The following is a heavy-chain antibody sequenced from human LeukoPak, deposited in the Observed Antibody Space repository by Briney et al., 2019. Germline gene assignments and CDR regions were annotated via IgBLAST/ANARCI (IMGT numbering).Heavy chain of an antibody. Sequence: PSETLSLTCTVSGGSISSSSYYWGWISQPPGKGLEWIGSIYYSGSTYYNPSLKSRVTISVDTSKNQFSLKLSSVTAADTAVYYCARALYGDPLHYYYYYYMDVWGKGTTVTVSS. CDR2: IYYSGST. CDR1: GGSISSSSYY. D-gene: IGHD4-17*01. CDR3: ARALYGDPLHYYYYYYMDV. J-gene: IGHJ6*03. V-gene: IGHV4-39*07.